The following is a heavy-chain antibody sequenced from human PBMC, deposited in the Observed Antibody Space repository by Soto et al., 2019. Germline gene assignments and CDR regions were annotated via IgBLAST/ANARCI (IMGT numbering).Heavy chain of an antibody. CDR2: ISYDGSNK. D-gene: IGHD2-21*02. CDR3: AKDHTVVTPSAYFDY. CDR1: GFTFSSYG. J-gene: IGHJ4*02. V-gene: IGHV3-30*18. Sequence: GGSLRLSCAASGFTFSSYGMHWVRQAPGKGLEWVAVISYDGSNKYYADSVKGRFTISRDNSKNTLYLQMNSLRAEDTAVYYCAKDHTVVTPSAYFDYWGQGTLVTVSS.